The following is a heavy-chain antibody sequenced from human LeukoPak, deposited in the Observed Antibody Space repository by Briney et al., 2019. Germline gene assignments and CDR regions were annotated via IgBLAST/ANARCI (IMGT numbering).Heavy chain of an antibody. CDR3: ARGFSNSERDWFDP. CDR1: GYTFTSYY. D-gene: IGHD5-18*01. J-gene: IGHJ5*02. Sequence: ASVKVSCKASGYTFTSYYMHWVRQAPGQGLEWMGVIKPSGGSTSYSQKFQGRVTMTRDTSTSAFYMELSSLRSDDTAVYYCARGFSNSERDWFDPWGQGTLVTVSS. V-gene: IGHV1-46*01. CDR2: IKPSGGST.